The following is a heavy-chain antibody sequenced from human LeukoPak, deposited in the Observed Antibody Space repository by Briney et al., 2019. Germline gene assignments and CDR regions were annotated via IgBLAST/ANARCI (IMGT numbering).Heavy chain of an antibody. CDR2: ISAYNGNT. CDR1: GYTFTSYG. D-gene: IGHD2-2*01. V-gene: IGHV1-18*01. Sequence: ASVKVSCKASGYTFTSYGISWVRQAPGQGLEWMGWISAYNGNTNYAQKLQGRVTMTTDTSTSTAYMELRSLRSDDTAVYYCARDSIVVVPAATNYYYYTDVWGKGTTVTISS. J-gene: IGHJ6*03. CDR3: ARDSIVVVPAATNYYYYTDV.